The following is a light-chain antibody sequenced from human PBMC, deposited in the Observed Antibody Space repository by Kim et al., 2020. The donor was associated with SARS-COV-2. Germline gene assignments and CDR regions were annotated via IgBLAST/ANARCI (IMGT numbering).Light chain of an antibody. CDR1: QSISSH. Sequence: VGDRVTITCRTTQSISSHLNWYQQKPGRAPKLLMSAASTLQGGVPSRFSGSGSETDFTLTISSLQPEDFATYVCQQSYITPFTFGPGTKVDIK. J-gene: IGKJ3*01. V-gene: IGKV1-39*01. CDR3: QQSYITPFT. CDR2: AAS.